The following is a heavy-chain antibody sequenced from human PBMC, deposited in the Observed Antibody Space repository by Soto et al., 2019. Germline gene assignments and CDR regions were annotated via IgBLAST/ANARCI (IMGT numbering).Heavy chain of an antibody. D-gene: IGHD1-26*01. CDR3: ARVSGSYYLYAFDI. V-gene: IGHV1-8*01. CDR2: MNPNSGNT. CDR1: GYTFTSYD. Sequence: QVQLVQSGAEVKKPGASVKVSCKASGYTFTSYDINWVRQATGQGPEWMGWMNPNSGNTGYAQKFQGRVTMTRNTSISTAYMELSSLRSEDTAVYYCARVSGSYYLYAFDIWGQGTMVTVSS. J-gene: IGHJ3*02.